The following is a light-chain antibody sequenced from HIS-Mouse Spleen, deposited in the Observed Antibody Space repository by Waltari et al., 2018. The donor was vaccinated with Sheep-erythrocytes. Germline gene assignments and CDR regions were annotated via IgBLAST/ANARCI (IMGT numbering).Light chain of an antibody. V-gene: IGLV2-11*01. J-gene: IGLJ3*02. CDR1: SSDVGGYNY. CDR3: CSYAGSYTWV. Sequence: QSALTQPRSVSGSPGQSVTISCTGTSSDVGGYNYVSWYQQHPGKDPKLMIYDVSKRPSGVPDRCSGSKSGNTASLTISGLQAEDEADYYCCSYAGSYTWVFGGGTKLTVL. CDR2: DVS.